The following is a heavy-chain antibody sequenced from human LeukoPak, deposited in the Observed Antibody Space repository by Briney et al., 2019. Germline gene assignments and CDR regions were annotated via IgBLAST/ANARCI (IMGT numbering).Heavy chain of an antibody. CDR2: ISAYNGNT. CDR3: ARARDVLLWFGATPGWFDP. Sequence: GASVKVSCKASGYTFTSYGISWVRQAPGQGLEWMGWISAYNGNTNYAQKPQGRVTMTTDTSTSTAYMELRSLRSDDTAAYYCARARDVLLWFGATPGWFDPWGQGTLVTVSS. J-gene: IGHJ5*02. CDR1: GYTFTSYG. V-gene: IGHV1-18*01. D-gene: IGHD3-10*01.